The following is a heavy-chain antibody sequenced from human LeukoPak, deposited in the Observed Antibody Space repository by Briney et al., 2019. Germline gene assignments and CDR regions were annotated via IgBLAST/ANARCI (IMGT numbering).Heavy chain of an antibody. Sequence: ASVKVSCKASGYTFTGYYMHWVRQAPGQGLEWMGRINPNSGGTNYAQKFQGRVTMTRDTSISTAHMELSRLRSDDTAVYYCARKEGFDWLFKYWGQGTLVTVSS. D-gene: IGHD3-9*01. CDR1: GYTFTGYY. V-gene: IGHV1-2*06. CDR2: INPNSGGT. J-gene: IGHJ4*02. CDR3: ARKEGFDWLFKY.